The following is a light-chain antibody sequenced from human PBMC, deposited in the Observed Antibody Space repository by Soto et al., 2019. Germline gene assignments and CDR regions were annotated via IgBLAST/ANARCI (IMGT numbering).Light chain of an antibody. CDR3: SSYAGNTKGV. CDR2: EVS. V-gene: IGLV2-8*01. CDR1: SSDVGGYDY. J-gene: IGLJ1*01. Sequence: HSVLTQPPSASVSPGQSVTISCTRTSSDVGGYDYVSWYQQHPGKAPKLMIFEVSKRPSGVPDRFSGSKSGNTASLTVSGLQAEDEADYYCSSYAGNTKGVFGTGTKVTVL.